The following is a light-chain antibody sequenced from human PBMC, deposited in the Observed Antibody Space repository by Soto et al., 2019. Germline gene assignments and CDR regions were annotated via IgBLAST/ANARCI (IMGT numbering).Light chain of an antibody. V-gene: IGLV1-44*01. CDR1: SSNIGSNT. CDR2: TFD. J-gene: IGLJ3*02. CDR3: ATWDDSLNGWV. Sequence: QSVLTQPPSASGTPGQRVTISCSGGSSNIGSNTVNWYQQLPGTAPKLLIYTFDQRPSGVPDRFFASKSGTSASLAISGLQSEDEADYYCATWDDSLNGWVFGGGTKLTVL.